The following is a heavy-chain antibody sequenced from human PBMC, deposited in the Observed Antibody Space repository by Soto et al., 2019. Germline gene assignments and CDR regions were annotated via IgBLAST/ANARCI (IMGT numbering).Heavy chain of an antibody. CDR2: ISGSGGST. CDR3: AKGHRLGIAAAGTRFDY. V-gene: IGHV3-23*01. Sequence: GGSLRLSCAASGFTFSSYAMSWVRQAPGKGLEWVSAISGSGGSTYYADSVKGRFTISRDNSKNTLYLQMNSLRAEDTAVYYCAKGHRLGIAAAGTRFDYWGQGTLVTVSS. D-gene: IGHD6-13*01. CDR1: GFTFSSYA. J-gene: IGHJ4*02.